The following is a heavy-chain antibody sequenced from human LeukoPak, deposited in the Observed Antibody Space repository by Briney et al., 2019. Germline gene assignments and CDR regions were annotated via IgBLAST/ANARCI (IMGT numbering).Heavy chain of an antibody. J-gene: IGHJ4*02. Sequence: PSETLSLTCTVSGGSISSYYWSWIRQPPGKGLEWIGEINHSGSTNYNPSLKSRVTISVDTSKNQFSLKLSSVTAADTAVYYCARATTRDIAARLDYWGQGTLVTVSS. V-gene: IGHV4-34*01. CDR3: ARATTRDIAARLDY. CDR2: INHSGST. CDR1: GGSISSYY. D-gene: IGHD6-6*01.